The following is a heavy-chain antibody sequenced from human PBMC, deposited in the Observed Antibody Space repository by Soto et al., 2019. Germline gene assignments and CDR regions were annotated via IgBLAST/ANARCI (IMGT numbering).Heavy chain of an antibody. V-gene: IGHV3-74*01. CDR2: SNSDGSST. CDR1: GFTFSRYW. CDR3: ARAIGYYGMDV. J-gene: IGHJ6*02. D-gene: IGHD3-22*01. Sequence: GGSLRLSCAASGFTFSRYWIHWVRQAPGMGLVWVSRSNSDGSSTSYADSVKGRFTISRDNAKNTLYLQMNSLRAEDTAVYYCARAIGYYGMDVWGQGTTVTVSS.